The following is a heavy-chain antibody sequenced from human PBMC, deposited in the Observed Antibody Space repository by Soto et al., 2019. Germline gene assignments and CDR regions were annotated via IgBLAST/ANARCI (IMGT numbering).Heavy chain of an antibody. D-gene: IGHD1-26*01. CDR3: ARGGYYFYMDV. V-gene: IGHV4-4*02. Sequence: QVQLQESGPGLVKPSGTLSLTCAVSGGSVTISNWWSWVRQTPGKGLEWIGQIHHSGSTNYNPSLTSRVTISVDKSKNPFSLEMKSVTAADTAVYYRARGGYYFYMDVWGKGTTVTVSS. J-gene: IGHJ6*03. CDR1: GGSVTISNW. CDR2: IHHSGST.